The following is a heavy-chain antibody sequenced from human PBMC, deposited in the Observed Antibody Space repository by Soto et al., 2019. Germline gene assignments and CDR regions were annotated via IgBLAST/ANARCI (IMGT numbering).Heavy chain of an antibody. CDR1: GFTFSSYG. D-gene: IGHD3-3*01. CDR2: ISYDGSNK. Sequence: PGGSLRLSCAASGFTFSSYGMHWVRQAPGKGLEWVAVISYDGSNKYYADSVKGRFTISRDNSKNTLYLQMNSLRAEDTAVYYCAKAGFLEWLLYFDYWGQGTLVTVSS. V-gene: IGHV3-30*18. CDR3: AKAGFLEWLLYFDY. J-gene: IGHJ4*02.